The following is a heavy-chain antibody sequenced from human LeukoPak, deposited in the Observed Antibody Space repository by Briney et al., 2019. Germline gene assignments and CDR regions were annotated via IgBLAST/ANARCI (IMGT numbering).Heavy chain of an antibody. CDR3: ARDGFNDRSGDNDGFDM. D-gene: IGHD1-1*01. Sequence: GGSLRLSCAASGFTFSSYNMNWVRQAPGKGLEWVSYISSSSSIIYYADSVKGRFTISRDNAKNSLYLQMNSLRDEDTAVYYCARDGFNDRSGDNDGFDMWGQGTMVTVSS. CDR2: ISSSSSII. V-gene: IGHV3-48*02. CDR1: GFTFSSYN. J-gene: IGHJ3*02.